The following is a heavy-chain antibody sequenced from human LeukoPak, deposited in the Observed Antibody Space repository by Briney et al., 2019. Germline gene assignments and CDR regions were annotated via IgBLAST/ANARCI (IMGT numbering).Heavy chain of an antibody. CDR2: IYTSGST. J-gene: IGHJ4*02. Sequence: SETLSLTCTVSADSMSSYYWSWIRQPAGKGLEWTGRIYTSGSTNYNPSLKSRVTMSVDTSKNQFSLKLSSVTAADTAVYYCASEEVHSSGWFDYWGQATLVTVSS. CDR1: ADSMSSYY. V-gene: IGHV4-4*07. CDR3: ASEEVHSSGWFDY. D-gene: IGHD6-19*01.